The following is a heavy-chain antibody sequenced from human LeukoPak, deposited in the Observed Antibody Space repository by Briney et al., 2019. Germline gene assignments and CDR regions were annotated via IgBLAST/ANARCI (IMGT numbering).Heavy chain of an antibody. CDR3: AREMTIFGVVNSYYGMDV. Sequence: GGSLRLSCAASGFTFNSYAMSWVRQAPGRGLEWVSGISISGGSTYYADSVKGRFTISRDNSKNTLFLQMNSLRAEDTAVYYCAREMTIFGVVNSYYGMDVWGQGTTVTVSS. CDR1: GFTFNSYA. CDR2: ISISGGST. V-gene: IGHV3-23*01. J-gene: IGHJ6*02. D-gene: IGHD3-3*01.